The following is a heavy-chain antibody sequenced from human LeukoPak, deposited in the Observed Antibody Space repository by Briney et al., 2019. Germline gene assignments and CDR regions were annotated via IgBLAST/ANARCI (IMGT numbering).Heavy chain of an antibody. CDR1: GYTFTSYD. V-gene: IGHV1-8*03. CDR3: ARKGGYYDSSGYYYDYDAFDI. J-gene: IGHJ3*02. CDR2: MNPNSGNT. D-gene: IGHD3-22*01. Sequence: GASVKVSCKASGYTFTSYDINWVRQATGQGLEWMGWMNPNSGNTGYAQKFQGKVTITADKSTSTAYMELSSLRSEDTAVYYCARKGGYYDSSGYYYDYDAFDIWGQGTMVTVSS.